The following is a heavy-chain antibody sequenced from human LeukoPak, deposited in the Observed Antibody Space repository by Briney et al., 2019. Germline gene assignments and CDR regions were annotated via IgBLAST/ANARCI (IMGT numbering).Heavy chain of an antibody. J-gene: IGHJ6*03. Sequence: GRSLRLSCAASGFTFSSYAMSWVRQAPGKGLEWVSAMNGSGGSTYYADSVKGRFTISRDNSKNTLYLQMNSLRAEDTAVYYCAKVASSWYYYYYYMDVWGKGTTVTVSS. CDR1: GFTFSSYA. D-gene: IGHD6-13*01. V-gene: IGHV3-23*01. CDR2: MNGSGGST. CDR3: AKVASSWYYYYYYMDV.